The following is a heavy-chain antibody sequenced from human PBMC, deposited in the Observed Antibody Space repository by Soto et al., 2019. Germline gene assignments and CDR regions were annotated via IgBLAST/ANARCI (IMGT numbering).Heavy chain of an antibody. CDR1: GGSFSGYY. J-gene: IGHJ3*02. CDR3: ARADYGDYVSDAFDI. V-gene: IGHV4-34*01. CDR2: INHSGST. D-gene: IGHD4-17*01. Sequence: QVQLQQWGAGLLKPSETLSLTCAVYGGSFSGYYWSWIRQPPGKGLEWIGEINHSGSTNYNPSLKSRDTISVDTSKHQFSLKLSSVTAADTAVYYCARADYGDYVSDAFDIWGQGTMVTVSS.